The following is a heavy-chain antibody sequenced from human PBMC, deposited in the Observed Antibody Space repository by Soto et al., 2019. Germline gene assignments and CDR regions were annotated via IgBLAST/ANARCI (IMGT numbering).Heavy chain of an antibody. Sequence: QVQLVESGGGVVQPGRSLRLSCAASGFTFSSYGMHWARQAPGKGLEWVAVIWFDGSNKLYADSVKGRFTISRDNSKNTVSLQMNSLIDEDSAAYYCATTGPYWGQGTLVTVSS. V-gene: IGHV3-33*01. CDR2: IWFDGSNK. J-gene: IGHJ4*02. CDR3: ATTGPY. CDR1: GFTFSSYG.